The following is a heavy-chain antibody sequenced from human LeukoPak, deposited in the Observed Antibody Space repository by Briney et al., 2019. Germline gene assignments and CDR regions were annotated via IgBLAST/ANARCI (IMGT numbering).Heavy chain of an antibody. Sequence: GGSLRLSCAASGFTVSSNYMSWVRQAPGKGLEWVSVIYSGGSTYYADSVKGRFTISRDNSKNTLYLQMNSLRAEDTAVYYCARDQSSGWPSVPDVWGQGTTVTVSS. CDR1: GFTVSSNY. J-gene: IGHJ6*02. CDR2: IYSGGST. D-gene: IGHD6-19*01. CDR3: ARDQSSGWPSVPDV. V-gene: IGHV3-66*01.